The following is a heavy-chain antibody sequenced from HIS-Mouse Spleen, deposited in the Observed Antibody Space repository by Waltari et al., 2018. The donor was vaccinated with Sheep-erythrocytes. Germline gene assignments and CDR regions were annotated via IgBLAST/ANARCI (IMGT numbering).Heavy chain of an antibody. CDR3: ARVASGATFDY. CDR2: ISSSSSYI. D-gene: IGHD1-26*01. V-gene: IGHV3-21*01. CDR1: GCTFSSYS. Sequence: EVQLVESGGGLVKPGGSLRPSCEASGCTFSSYSLNRVRQATGEGLEWVSSISSSSSYIYYADSVKGRFTISRDNAKNSLYLQMNSLRAEDTAVYYCARVASGATFDYWGQGTLVTVSS. J-gene: IGHJ4*02.